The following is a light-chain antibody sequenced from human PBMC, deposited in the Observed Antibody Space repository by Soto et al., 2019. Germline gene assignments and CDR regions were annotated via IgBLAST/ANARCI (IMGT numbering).Light chain of an antibody. CDR1: QSVSSSY. V-gene: IGKV3-20*01. Sequence: EIVLTQSPGTLSLSPGERADLSCRASQSVSSSYLAWYQQKPGQAPRLLIHGASNRATGIPDRFSGSGSGTDFILTSTKLEPEDFAVYYCQQYGTPWTFGQGTKVEIK. J-gene: IGKJ1*01. CDR3: QQYGTPWT. CDR2: GAS.